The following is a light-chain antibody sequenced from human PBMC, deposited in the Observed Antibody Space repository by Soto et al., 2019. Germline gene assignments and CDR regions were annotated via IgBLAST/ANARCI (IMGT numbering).Light chain of an antibody. CDR1: QSVASIY. J-gene: IGKJ1*01. CDR2: GVS. CDR3: QQYGSAPWT. V-gene: IGKV3-20*01. Sequence: EIVLTQSPGTLSLSPGERATLSCRASQSVASIYLAWYQQRPGQAPRLLLYGVSSRATDIPDRFSGSGSGTDFTLTISRLEPEDFAVYYCQQYGSAPWTFGQGTKVEIK.